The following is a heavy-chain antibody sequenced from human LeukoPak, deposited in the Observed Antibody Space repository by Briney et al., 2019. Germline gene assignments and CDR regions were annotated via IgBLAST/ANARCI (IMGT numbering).Heavy chain of an antibody. J-gene: IGHJ4*02. CDR2: IRSDGSHK. D-gene: IGHD1-7*01. CDR3: ATLSLNWNYNHYFDF. CDR1: GFTFNTYA. V-gene: IGHV3-30*02. Sequence: PGGSLRLSCAASGFTFNTYAMHWIRQAPGRGLEWVAFIRSDGSHKNYADSVKGRFTISRDNSKNTLYLQMNSLRVEDTGVYYCATLSLNWNYNHYFDFWGQGTLVTISS.